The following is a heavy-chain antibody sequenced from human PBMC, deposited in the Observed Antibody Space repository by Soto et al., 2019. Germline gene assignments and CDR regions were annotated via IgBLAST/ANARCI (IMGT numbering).Heavy chain of an antibody. V-gene: IGHV4-39*02. D-gene: IGHD6-6*01. J-gene: IGHJ4*02. CDR2: IYYNGST. CDR1: VGSISSSSYY. Sequence: QLQLQESGPGLVKPSETLSLTCTVSVGSISSSSYYWGWIRQPPGKELEWIGSIYYNGSTYYNPSLKSRDTISVHTSPTHYSRKASSVTSADTAVYYGARLGYYSSSSRDYRGQGTLVTVSS. CDR3: ARLGYYSSSSRDY.